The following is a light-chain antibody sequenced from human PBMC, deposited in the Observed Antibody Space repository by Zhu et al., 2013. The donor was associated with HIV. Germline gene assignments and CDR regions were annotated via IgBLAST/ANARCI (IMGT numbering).Light chain of an antibody. CDR3: QQYGSSSLT. V-gene: IGKV3-20*01. Sequence: IVLTQSPATLSLAPGQRATLSCRASQSVSSSFLAWYQQKIGQPPRLLMYETSTRAAGIPARFSGSGSVRDFTLTITGLEPEDFAVYYCQQYGSSSLTFGGGTKVEIK. CDR1: QSVSSSF. J-gene: IGKJ4*01. CDR2: ETS.